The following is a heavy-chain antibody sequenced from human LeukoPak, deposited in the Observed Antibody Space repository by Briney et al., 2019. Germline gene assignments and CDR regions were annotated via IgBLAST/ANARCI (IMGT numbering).Heavy chain of an antibody. J-gene: IGHJ4*02. Sequence: PGGSLRLSCAASGFTFSSYAMSWVRQAPGKGLEWVSVIYSGGSTYYTDSVKGRFTISRHKSKNTLYLQMNSLRADDTAVYYCASLPYWGQGTLVTVSS. CDR2: IYSGGST. CDR1: GFTFSSYA. V-gene: IGHV3-53*04. CDR3: ASLPY.